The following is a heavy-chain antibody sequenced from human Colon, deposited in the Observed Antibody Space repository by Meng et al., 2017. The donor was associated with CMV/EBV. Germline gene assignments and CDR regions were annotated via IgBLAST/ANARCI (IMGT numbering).Heavy chain of an antibody. D-gene: IGHD1-1*01. CDR2: ISGSTGYT. V-gene: IGHV1-18*01. CDR1: GYTFTSYG. CDR3: ARGRPNWSGVLDY. Sequence: QVQLGRVGAGVKGPGASVLVSCRSSGYTFTSYGINWVRQAPGQGLEWMGWISGSTGYTNRAQKFQGRVTMTTDTSTSTAYLALTSLTSNDTAVYYCARGRPNWSGVLDYWGQGTLVTVSS. J-gene: IGHJ4*02.